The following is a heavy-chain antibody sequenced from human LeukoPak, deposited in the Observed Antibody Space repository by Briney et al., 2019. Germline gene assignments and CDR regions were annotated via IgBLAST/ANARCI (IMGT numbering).Heavy chain of an antibody. V-gene: IGHV3-48*02. CDR1: GFTFSGYS. J-gene: IGHJ4*02. CDR2: ISSSSTTI. Sequence: GGSLRLSCAASGFTFSGYSMNWVRQAPGKGLEWVSYISSSSTTIFYADSVKGRFTISRDNAKNSLFLQMNGLRDEDTALYYCARERVIAAAGDGFDSWGQGTLVTVSS. CDR3: ARERVIAAAGDGFDS. D-gene: IGHD2-21*01.